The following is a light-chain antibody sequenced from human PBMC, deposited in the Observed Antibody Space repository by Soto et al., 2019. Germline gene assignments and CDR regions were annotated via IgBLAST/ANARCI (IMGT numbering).Light chain of an antibody. J-gene: IGKJ5*01. CDR1: QSVKNRY. CDR3: QQYGTSPIS. CDR2: DAS. Sequence: EIVLTQSPGTLSLSPGERATLSCRASQSVKNRYLAWYQQKVGQAPRLLIYDASSRATDIPDRFSGSGSGTDFTLIISRLEPEEFRVYYCQQYGTSPISYGQRARRDIK. V-gene: IGKV3-20*01.